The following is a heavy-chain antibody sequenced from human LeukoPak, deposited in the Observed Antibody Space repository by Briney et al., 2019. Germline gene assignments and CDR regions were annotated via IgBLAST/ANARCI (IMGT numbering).Heavy chain of an antibody. J-gene: IGHJ4*02. V-gene: IGHV3-53*01. CDR1: GLTVSTNY. Sequence: GGSLRLSCVVSGLTVSTNYMSWVRQAPGKGLEWVSVFYSGGNTYYADSVKGRFTISRDTSKNTLYLQMDSLRAEDTAVYYCARDSGYCSSTGCYVHYFDYWGQGTLVTVSS. CDR2: FYSGGNT. D-gene: IGHD2-2*01. CDR3: ARDSGYCSSTGCYVHYFDY.